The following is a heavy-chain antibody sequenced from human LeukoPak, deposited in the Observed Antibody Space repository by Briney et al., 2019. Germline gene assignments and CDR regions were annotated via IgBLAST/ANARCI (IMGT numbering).Heavy chain of an antibody. D-gene: IGHD3/OR15-3a*01. CDR2: ISLDGATT. J-gene: IGHJ4*02. CDR1: GFTFSSYA. Sequence: PGGSLRLSCAASGFTFSSYAMSWVRQAPGKGLEWVSGISLDGATTYYAGSVEGRFTISRDNSKNPLYLQMNSLRADYTCLYYWVKDLGWLLYSGGQGTLVTVSS. CDR3: VKDLGWLLYS. V-gene: IGHV3-23*01.